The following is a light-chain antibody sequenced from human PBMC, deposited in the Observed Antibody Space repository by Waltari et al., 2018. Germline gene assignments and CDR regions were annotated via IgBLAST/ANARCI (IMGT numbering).Light chain of an antibody. V-gene: IGKV3-15*01. CDR3: HQYNNWPPLT. CDR1: QSVNSN. Sequence: EIVMTQSPATLSVSPGDRVTLSCRASQSVNSNLAWYQQKPGQAPRLLIYGASTRPPGIPARFSGSGSGTEFTLTISSLQSEDFAVYYCHQYNNWPPLTFGGGTKVEIK. CDR2: GAS. J-gene: IGKJ4*01.